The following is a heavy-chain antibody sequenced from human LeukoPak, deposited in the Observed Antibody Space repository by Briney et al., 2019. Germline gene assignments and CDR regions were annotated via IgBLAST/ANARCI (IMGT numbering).Heavy chain of an antibody. CDR1: GGSISSGDYY. Sequence: SETLSLTCTVSGGSISSGDYYWSWIRQPPGKGLEWIGYIYYSGSTYYNPSLKSRVTISVDTSKNQFSLKLSSVTAADTAVYYCAREDCGDYSADYWGQGTLVTVSS. CDR2: IYYSGST. D-gene: IGHD4-17*01. J-gene: IGHJ4*02. CDR3: AREDCGDYSADY. V-gene: IGHV4-30-4*01.